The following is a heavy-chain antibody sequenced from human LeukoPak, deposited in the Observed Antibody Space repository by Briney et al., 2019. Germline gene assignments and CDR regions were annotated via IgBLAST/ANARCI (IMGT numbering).Heavy chain of an antibody. V-gene: IGHV4-59*01. CDR2: IYYSGST. D-gene: IGHD3-9*01. CDR3: ARDSAPYYDILTGYFAAEYYFDY. Sequence: PSETLSLTCAVYGGSFSGYYWSWIRQPPGKGLEWIGYIYYSGSTNYNPSLKSRVTISVDTSKNQFSLKLSSVTAADTAVYYCARDSAPYYDILTGYFAAEYYFDYWGQGTLVTVSS. J-gene: IGHJ4*02. CDR1: GGSFSGYY.